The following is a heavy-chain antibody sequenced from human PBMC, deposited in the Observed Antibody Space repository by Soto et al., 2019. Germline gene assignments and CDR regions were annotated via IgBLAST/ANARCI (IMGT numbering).Heavy chain of an antibody. D-gene: IGHD1-1*01. CDR1: GDSVSSDTSA. J-gene: IGHJ6*04. CDR2: AYYRSQWYI. V-gene: IGHV6-1*01. CDR3: AREFDATSLDV. Sequence: PSQTLSLTCVISGDSVSSDTSAWNWIRQSPSRGLEWLGRAYYRSQWYIDFAGSVKSRLTINPDTSKNEVSLHLKSVTPEDTAMYYCAREFDATSLDVWGSGTTVTVSS.